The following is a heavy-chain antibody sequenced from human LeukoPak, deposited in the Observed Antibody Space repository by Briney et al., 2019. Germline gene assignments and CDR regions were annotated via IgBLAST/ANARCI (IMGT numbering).Heavy chain of an antibody. J-gene: IGHJ5*02. Sequence: SETLSLTCTVSGGSISSYYWSCIRQPPGEGLEWIGYIYYSGSTNYNPSLKSRVTISVDTSKNQFSLKLSSVTAADTAVYYCARVALRLNWFDPWGQGTLVTVSS. CDR1: GGSISSYY. V-gene: IGHV4-59*01. CDR2: IYYSGST. CDR3: ARVALRLNWFDP. D-gene: IGHD5/OR15-5a*01.